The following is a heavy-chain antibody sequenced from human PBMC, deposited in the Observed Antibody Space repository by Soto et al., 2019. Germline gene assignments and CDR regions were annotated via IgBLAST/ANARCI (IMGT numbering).Heavy chain of an antibody. Sequence: PGESLKISCKGSGYSFTSYWISWVRQMPGKGLEWMGRIDPSDSYTNYSPSFQGHVTISADKSVSTAYLQWSSLKASDTAMYYCVSAGSGSNLDYWGQGTLVTVSS. D-gene: IGHD6-19*01. V-gene: IGHV5-10-1*01. CDR3: VSAGSGSNLDY. CDR2: IDPSDSYT. CDR1: GYSFTSYW. J-gene: IGHJ4*02.